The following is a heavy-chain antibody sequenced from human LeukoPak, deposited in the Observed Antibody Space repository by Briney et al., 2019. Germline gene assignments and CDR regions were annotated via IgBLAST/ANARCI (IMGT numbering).Heavy chain of an antibody. CDR1: GYTFTSYG. V-gene: IGHV1-18*01. Sequence: ASVTVSCTASGYTFTSYGISWVRQAPGQGLEWMGWISAYNGNTNYAQKLQGRVTMTTDTSTSTAYMELSRLRYDDTAVYYCARVSEGLIAVAGNFDYWGQGTLVTVSS. CDR2: ISAYNGNT. CDR3: ARVSEGLIAVAGNFDY. J-gene: IGHJ4*02. D-gene: IGHD6-19*01.